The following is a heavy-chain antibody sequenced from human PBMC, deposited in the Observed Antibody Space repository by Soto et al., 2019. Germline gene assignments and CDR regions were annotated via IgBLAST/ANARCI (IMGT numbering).Heavy chain of an antibody. V-gene: IGHV2-5*02. J-gene: IGHJ4*02. CDR2: IYWDDDK. Sequence: QITLKESGPTVVRPTETLTLTCRFSGFSLTTSGVGVGWIGQSPGKAPEWLALIYWDDDKRYSASLKSRLTITKDISKNQVVLTVSDLDPTDTATYYCANRVLRTVFGLVTTTAIYFDFWGQGTPVAVSS. CDR3: ANRVLRTVFGLVTTTAIYFDF. D-gene: IGHD3-3*01. CDR1: GFSLTTSGVG.